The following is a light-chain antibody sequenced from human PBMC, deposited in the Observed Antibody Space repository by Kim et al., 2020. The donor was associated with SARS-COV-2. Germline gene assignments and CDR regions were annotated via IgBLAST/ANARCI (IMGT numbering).Light chain of an antibody. CDR3: QSYNRSNVV. V-gene: IGLV6-57*03. CDR2: EDD. CDR1: SDSIDNNY. J-gene: IGLJ2*01. Sequence: GTTLTISCTRSSDSIDNNYVQWYQQRPGGVPTTVIYEDDQRPSGVSDRFSGSIDNSSNSASLTISGLKTEDEADYYCQSYNRSNVVFGGGTQLTVL.